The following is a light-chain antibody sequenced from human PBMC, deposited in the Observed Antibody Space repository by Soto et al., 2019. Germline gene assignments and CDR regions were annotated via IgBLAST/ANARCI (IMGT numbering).Light chain of an antibody. CDR2: KAS. V-gene: IGKV1-5*03. J-gene: IGKJ4*01. CDR3: QQYNSYPLT. CDR1: QSISTW. Sequence: DIQMTQSPSTLSASVGDGVTITCRASQSISTWLAWYQQKPGKAPKLLIYKASRLEGGVPSRLSGSGSGTDFNITISSLQPDDCATYYCQQYNSYPLTFGGGTTVEIK.